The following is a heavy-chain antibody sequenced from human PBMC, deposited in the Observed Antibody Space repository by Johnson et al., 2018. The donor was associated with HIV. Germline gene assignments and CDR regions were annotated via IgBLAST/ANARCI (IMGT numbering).Heavy chain of an antibody. D-gene: IGHD6-6*01. CDR2: LRYDGTDQ. CDR3: AKTQSSIGGLDAFDL. Sequence: VQLVESGGGVVQPGGSLRLSCVASGFKFSGYGMHWVRQAPGKELEWVSCLRYDGTDQFYADSVKGRFTISSDNSKSTVYLQMNRLRPEDSAVYFCAKTQSSIGGLDAFDLWGQGTQVIVAS. V-gene: IGHV3-30*02. CDR1: GFKFSGYG. J-gene: IGHJ3*01.